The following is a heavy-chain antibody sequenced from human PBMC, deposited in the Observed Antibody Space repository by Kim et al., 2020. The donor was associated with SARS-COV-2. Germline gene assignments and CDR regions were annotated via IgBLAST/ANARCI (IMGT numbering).Heavy chain of an antibody. V-gene: IGHV4-4*09. J-gene: IGHJ4*02. CDR3: ARSGYYYKSEFDY. CDR1: GGSITNYY. CDR2: IYDSESV. Sequence: SETLSLTCTVPGGSITNYYWSWIRQPPGKRLEWIGYIYDSESVTYNPSLKSRVTMSVDTSKNQFSLRLTSVTAADTAMYYCARSGYYYKSEFDYWGQGIQVTVSS. D-gene: IGHD3-22*01.